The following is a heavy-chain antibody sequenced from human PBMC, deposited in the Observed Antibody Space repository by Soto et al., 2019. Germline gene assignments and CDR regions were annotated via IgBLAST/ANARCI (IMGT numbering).Heavy chain of an antibody. Sequence: SETLSLTCTVSGGSISSSSYYWGWIRQPPGKGLEWIGSIYYSGSTYYNPSLKSRVTISVDTSKNQFSLKLSSVTAADTAVYYCAGGDYVGRMDVWGQGTTVTVSS. J-gene: IGHJ6*02. CDR3: AGGDYVGRMDV. D-gene: IGHD4-17*01. CDR2: IYYSGST. V-gene: IGHV4-39*01. CDR1: GGSISSSSYY.